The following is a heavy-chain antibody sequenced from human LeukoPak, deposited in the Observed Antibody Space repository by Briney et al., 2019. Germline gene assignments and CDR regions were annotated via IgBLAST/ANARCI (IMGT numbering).Heavy chain of an antibody. V-gene: IGHV4-38-2*01. CDR3: ARQISGWYVY. J-gene: IGHJ4*02. Sequence: SETLSLTCAVSGYSISIGYYWGWIRQPPGKGLEWIGSIYHSGSTYYNPSLKSRVTISVDTSKNQFSLKLSSVTAADTAVYYCARQISGWYVYWGQGTLVTVSS. CDR2: IYHSGST. CDR1: GYSISIGYY. D-gene: IGHD6-19*01.